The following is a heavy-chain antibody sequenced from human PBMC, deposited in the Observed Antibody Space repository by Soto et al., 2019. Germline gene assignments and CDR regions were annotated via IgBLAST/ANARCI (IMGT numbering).Heavy chain of an antibody. V-gene: IGHV1-18*01. Sequence: ASVKVSCKASGYTFTSYGISWVRQAPGQGLEWMGWISAYNGNTNYAQELQGRVTMTTDTSTGTAYMELRSLRSDDTAVYYCARDVLDSSGSPYFDYWGQGTLVTVSS. CDR1: GYTFTSYG. D-gene: IGHD3-22*01. CDR3: ARDVLDSSGSPYFDY. J-gene: IGHJ4*02. CDR2: ISAYNGNT.